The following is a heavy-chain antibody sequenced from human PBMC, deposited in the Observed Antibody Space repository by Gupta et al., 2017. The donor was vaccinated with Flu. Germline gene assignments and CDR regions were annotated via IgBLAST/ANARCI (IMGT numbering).Heavy chain of an antibody. CDR1: GASITGDGYY. CDR3: VKGAQQWSFGAFDV. V-gene: IGHV4-31*11. D-gene: IGHD1-26*01. Sequence: QVQLQESGPGLVQPSQTLSLTCAVSGASITGDGYYWYWLRPPPGKGLEWIGYIYYTRSTFYTPSLKSRVTISADSSKNHFSMRLTTVTAADTAVYYCVKGAQQWSFGAFDVWGQGAMVTVSS. J-gene: IGHJ3*01. CDR2: IYYTRST.